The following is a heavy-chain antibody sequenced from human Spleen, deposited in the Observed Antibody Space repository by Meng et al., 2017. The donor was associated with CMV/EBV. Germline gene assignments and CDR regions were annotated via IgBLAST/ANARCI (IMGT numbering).Heavy chain of an antibody. CDR2: INPKSRAT. D-gene: IGHD3-16*01. Sequence: ASVKVSCKASGYTFTNHNIHWVRQAPGQGLEWVGYINPKSRATNSAQTFQGRVTMTTDTSITTAYMELRRLTSDDTAVYFCANAALLGSYSVDVWGQGTAVTVSS. J-gene: IGHJ6*02. CDR3: ANAALLGSYSVDV. V-gene: IGHV1-2*02. CDR1: GYTFTNHN.